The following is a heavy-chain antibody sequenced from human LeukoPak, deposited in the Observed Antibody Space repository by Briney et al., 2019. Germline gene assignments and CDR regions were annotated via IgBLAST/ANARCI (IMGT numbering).Heavy chain of an antibody. CDR2: ISYDGSNK. CDR3: AREAYYGSGSGAFDI. CDR1: GFTFSSYA. J-gene: IGHJ3*02. V-gene: IGHV3-30*04. D-gene: IGHD3-10*01. Sequence: PGGSLRLSCAASGFTFSSYAMHWVRQAPGKGLEWVAVISYDGSNKYYADSVKGRFTISRDNSKNTLYLQMNSLRAEDTAVYYCAREAYYGSGSGAFDIWGQETMVTVSS.